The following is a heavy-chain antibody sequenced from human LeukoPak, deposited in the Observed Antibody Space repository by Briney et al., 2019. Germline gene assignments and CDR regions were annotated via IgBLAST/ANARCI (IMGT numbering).Heavy chain of an antibody. CDR1: GFTFSSYA. Sequence: PGGSLRLSCAASGFTFSSYAMHWVRQAPGKGLEWVAVISYDGSNKYYADSVKGRFTISRDNSKNTLYLQMNSLRAEDTAVYYCARGYYDGMDVWGQGTTVTVSS. CDR2: ISYDGSNK. J-gene: IGHJ6*02. V-gene: IGHV3-30*14. CDR3: ARGYYDGMDV.